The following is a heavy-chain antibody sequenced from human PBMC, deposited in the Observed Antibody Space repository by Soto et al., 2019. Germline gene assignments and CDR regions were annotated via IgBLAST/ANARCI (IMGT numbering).Heavy chain of an antibody. CDR2: ITLAGGGT. V-gene: IGHV3-23*01. D-gene: IGHD1-26*01. Sequence: EVLLLDAGGGLVQPGGLLRLSGAASVFSFSSSAMSLRRHAPGKGLRLVSAITLAGGGTYSAYSVKGWFTISRNNCKNTVSLEMNSLSAEDTALYFCAKWPPSSKMGVTSHWGQGTLVSVSS. CDR1: VFSFSSSA. J-gene: IGHJ4*02. CDR3: AKWPPSSKMGVTSH.